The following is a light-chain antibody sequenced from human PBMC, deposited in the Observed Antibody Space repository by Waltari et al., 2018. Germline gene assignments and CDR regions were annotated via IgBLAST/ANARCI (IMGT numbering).Light chain of an antibody. CDR3: SSYSSSSTYVV. V-gene: IGLV2-14*03. J-gene: IGLJ2*01. Sequence: QSALTQPASVSGSPGQSITISCTGPSSDVGGYNYASWYQQHPGKAPKLMIYDVSNRPSGVSNRFSGSKSGNTASLTISGLQAEDETDYYCSSYSSSSTYVVFGGGTKLTVL. CDR1: SSDVGGYNY. CDR2: DVS.